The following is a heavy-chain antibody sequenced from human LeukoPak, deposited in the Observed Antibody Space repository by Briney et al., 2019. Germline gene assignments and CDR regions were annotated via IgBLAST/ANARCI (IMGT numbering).Heavy chain of an antibody. Sequence: GGSLRLSCAASGFTFSIYAMHWVRQAPGKGLEWVAVISFDGSDKYYAGSVKGRFTISRDNAKNSLYLQTNSLRVEDTAVYYCARCTTGRTFGSLREIKRSREIDYWGQGTLVTVSS. CDR2: ISFDGSDK. J-gene: IGHJ4*02. D-gene: IGHD1-1*01. V-gene: IGHV3-30*04. CDR3: ARCTTGRTFGSLREIKRSREIDY. CDR1: GFTFSIYA.